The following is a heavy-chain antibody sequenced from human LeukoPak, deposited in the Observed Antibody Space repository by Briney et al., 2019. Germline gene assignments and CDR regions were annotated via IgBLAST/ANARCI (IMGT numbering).Heavy chain of an antibody. J-gene: IGHJ3*02. V-gene: IGHV4-31*03. CDR2: IYYSGST. D-gene: IGHD3-10*01. CDR1: GGSISSGGYY. Sequence: SETLSLTCTVSGGSISSGGYYWSWIRQHPGTGLEWIGYIYYSGSTHYNPSLKSRVTISVDTSKNQFSLKLSSVTAADTAVYYCARDMKLWFGELSWPFAFDIWGQGTMVTVSS. CDR3: ARDMKLWFGELSWPFAFDI.